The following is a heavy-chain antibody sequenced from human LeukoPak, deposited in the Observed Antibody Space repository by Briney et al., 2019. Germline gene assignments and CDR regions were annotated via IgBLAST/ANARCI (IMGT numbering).Heavy chain of an antibody. J-gene: IGHJ6*02. D-gene: IGHD1-26*01. V-gene: IGHV5-51*01. CDR1: GYSFTSYW. CDR3: ARRGRELSAYYYYYGMDV. CDR2: IYPGNSDT. Sequence: GESLKISCKGSGYSFTSYWIGWVRQMPGKGLEWMGIIYPGNSDTRYSPSFQGQVTISADKSISTAYLQWSSLKASDTAMYYCARRGRELSAYYYYYGMDVWGQGTTVTVSS.